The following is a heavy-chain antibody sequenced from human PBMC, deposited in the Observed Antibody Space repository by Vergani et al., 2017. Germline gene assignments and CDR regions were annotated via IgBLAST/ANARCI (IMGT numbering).Heavy chain of an antibody. J-gene: IGHJ3*02. CDR3: AREMGAGYSSGWYFVSADAFDI. Sequence: QVQLVQSGAEVKKPGASVKVSCKASGYTFTSYGISWVRQAPGQGLEWMGWISAYNGNTNYAQKLQGRVTMTTDTSTSTAYMELRSLRSDDTAVYYCAREMGAGYSSGWYFVSADAFDIWGRGTMVTVSS. CDR2: ISAYNGNT. V-gene: IGHV1-18*01. CDR1: GYTFTSYG. D-gene: IGHD6-19*01.